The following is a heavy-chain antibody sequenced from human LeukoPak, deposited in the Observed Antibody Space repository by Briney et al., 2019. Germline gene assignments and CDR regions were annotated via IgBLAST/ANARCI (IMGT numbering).Heavy chain of an antibody. V-gene: IGHV1-2*06. CDR1: GYTFTGYF. Sequence: ASVKVSCKASGYTFTGYFMHWVRQAPGQGLEWMGRINPDSGGTNYAQKLQGRVTMTTDTSTSTAYMELRSLRSDDTAVYYCARCGMTEYQLLTGVDPWGQGTLVTVSS. J-gene: IGHJ5*02. CDR3: ARCGMTEYQLLTGVDP. D-gene: IGHD2-2*01. CDR2: INPDSGGT.